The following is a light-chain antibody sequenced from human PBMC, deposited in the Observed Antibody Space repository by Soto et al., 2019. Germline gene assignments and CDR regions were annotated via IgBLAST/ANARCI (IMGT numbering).Light chain of an antibody. CDR2: QAS. CDR1: QSISSR. V-gene: IGKV1-5*03. Sequence: DIPMTQSPSTLSASVGDRVIITCRASQSISSRLAWYQQSPGKAPKLLIYQASSLESGVPSRFSGSGSGTEFTLTISSLQPDDFATYHYQKYSGAPAFGQGTKVEIK. CDR3: QKYSGAPA. J-gene: IGKJ1*01.